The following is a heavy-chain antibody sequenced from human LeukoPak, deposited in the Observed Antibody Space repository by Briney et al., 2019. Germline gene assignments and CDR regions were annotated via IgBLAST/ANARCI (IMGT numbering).Heavy chain of an antibody. Sequence: ASVKVSCKASGGTFSSYAISWVRQAPGQGLEWMGWINPNSGGTNYAQKFQGRVTMTRDTSISTAYMELSRLRSDDTAVYYCARVIGDGVDYWGQGTLVTVSS. V-gene: IGHV1-2*02. CDR1: GGTFSSYA. D-gene: IGHD5-24*01. J-gene: IGHJ4*02. CDR2: INPNSGGT. CDR3: ARVIGDGVDY.